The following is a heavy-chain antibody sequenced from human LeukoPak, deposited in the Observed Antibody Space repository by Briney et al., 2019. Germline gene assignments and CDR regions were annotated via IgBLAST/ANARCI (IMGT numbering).Heavy chain of an antibody. CDR1: GGTFSSYA. V-gene: IGHV1-69*01. CDR2: IIPIFGTA. CDR3: ARGGSGYDLGGPFDY. J-gene: IGHJ4*02. D-gene: IGHD5-12*01. Sequence: GSSVKVSCKASGGTFSSYAISWVRQAPGQGLEWMGGIIPIFGTANYAQKFQGRVTITADESTSTAYMELSSLRSEDTAVYYCARGGSGYDLGGPFDYWGQGTLVTVSS.